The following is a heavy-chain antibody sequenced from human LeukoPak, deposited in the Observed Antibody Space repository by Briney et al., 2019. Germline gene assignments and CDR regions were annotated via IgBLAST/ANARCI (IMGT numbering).Heavy chain of an antibody. V-gene: IGHV3-7*01. CDR2: IKQDGSEK. J-gene: IGHJ4*02. D-gene: IGHD2-15*01. CDR3: ASFHCSGGSCYLDY. CDR1: GFTFSSYW. Sequence: PGGSLRLSCAASGFTFSSYWMSWVRQAPGKGLEWVANIKQDGSEKYYVDSVKGRFTISRDNAKNSLYLRMNSLRAEDTAVYYCASFHCSGGSCYLDYWGQGTLVTVSS.